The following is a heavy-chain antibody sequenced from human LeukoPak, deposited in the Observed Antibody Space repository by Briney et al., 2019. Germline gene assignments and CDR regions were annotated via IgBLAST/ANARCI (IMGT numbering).Heavy chain of an antibody. CDR1: GFTFSSYW. V-gene: IGHV3-23*01. CDR2: ISGSGGST. D-gene: IGHD3-3*01. Sequence: GGSLRLSCAASGFTFSSYWMSWVRQAPGKGLEWVSAISGSGGSTYYADSVKGRFTISRDNSKNTLYLQMNSLRAEDTAVYYCAKDLGETYYDFWSGYPRGFDPWGQGTLVTVSS. J-gene: IGHJ5*02. CDR3: AKDLGETYYDFWSGYPRGFDP.